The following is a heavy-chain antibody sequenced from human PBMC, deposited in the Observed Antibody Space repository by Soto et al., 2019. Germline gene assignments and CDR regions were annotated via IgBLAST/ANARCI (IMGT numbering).Heavy chain of an antibody. V-gene: IGHV3-30*18. J-gene: IGHJ5*01. CDR2: ISHDQTDK. Sequence: RGSLILSCVASGFTFSAYGMHSVCQAPGKSLEWLAGISHDQTDKYYTDSVKGRVIISRDNSKSTLHLQMNSLRVEDTGVYSCVKDPYSVELAGHLNWFDTWGHGTPDTVSS. D-gene: IGHD1-7*01. CDR3: VKDPYSVELAGHLNWFDT. CDR1: GFTFSAYG.